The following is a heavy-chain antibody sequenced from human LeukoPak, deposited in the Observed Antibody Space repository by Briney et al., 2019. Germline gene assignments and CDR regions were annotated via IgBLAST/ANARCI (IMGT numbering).Heavy chain of an antibody. Sequence: GGSLRLSCAASGFTFSSYSMNWVRQAPGKRLEWVSYISSSSSTIYYADSVKGRFTISRDNAKNSLYLQMNSLRAEDTAVYYCARGPAFDIWGQGTMVTVSS. CDR1: GFTFSSYS. V-gene: IGHV3-48*01. J-gene: IGHJ3*02. CDR2: ISSSSSTI. CDR3: ARGPAFDI.